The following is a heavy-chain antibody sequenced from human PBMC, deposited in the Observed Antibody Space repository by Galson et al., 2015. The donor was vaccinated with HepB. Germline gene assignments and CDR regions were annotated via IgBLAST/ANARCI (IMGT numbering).Heavy chain of an antibody. CDR1: GFIFTNYD. V-gene: IGHV1-8*01. CDR2: MNPMNGNT. CDR3: AREISGTGNFDY. J-gene: IGHJ4*02. Sequence: SVKVSCKASGFIFTNYDINWVRQATGQGLEWMGWMNPMNGNTGYAQKFQGRITMTSRTSISTAYMELSSLKSEDTAVYYCAREISGTGNFDYWGQGTLVTVSP. D-gene: IGHD1-26*01.